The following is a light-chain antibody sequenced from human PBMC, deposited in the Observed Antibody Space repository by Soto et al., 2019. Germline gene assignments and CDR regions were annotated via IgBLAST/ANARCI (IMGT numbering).Light chain of an antibody. Sequence: QSVLAQPPSLSGTPGQGVTMPCSGSSSNIGSTSVHWFQQFPGTAPKVLIHSNDKRPSGVPDRFSGSKSGTSASLAISGLQSEDEADYYCAAWDDSLNGFVFGIGTKVTVL. CDR3: AAWDDSLNGFV. CDR1: SSNIGSTS. CDR2: SND. J-gene: IGLJ1*01. V-gene: IGLV1-44*01.